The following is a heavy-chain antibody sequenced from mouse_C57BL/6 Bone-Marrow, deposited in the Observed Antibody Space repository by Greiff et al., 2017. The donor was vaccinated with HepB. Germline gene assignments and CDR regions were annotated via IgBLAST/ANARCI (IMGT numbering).Heavy chain of an antibody. CDR3: ARPLLPYAMDY. CDR1: GFTFSDYG. V-gene: IGHV5-17*01. D-gene: IGHD1-1*01. J-gene: IGHJ4*01. Sequence: EVHLVESGGGLVKPGGSLKLSCAASGFTFSDYGMHWVRQAPEKGLEWVAYISSGSSTIYYADTVKGRFTISRDNAKNTLFLQMTSLRSEDTAMYYCARPLLPYAMDYWGQGTSVTVSS. CDR2: ISSGSSTI.